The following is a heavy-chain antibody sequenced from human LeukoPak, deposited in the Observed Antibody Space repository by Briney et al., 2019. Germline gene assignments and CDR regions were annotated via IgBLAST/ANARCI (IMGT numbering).Heavy chain of an antibody. D-gene: IGHD3-10*01. CDR3: ATDGGPFDN. Sequence: GGSLRLSCAASGVPISGYWMSWVRQAPGKGLEWVANIKQDACEIYYVGSVKGRFTISRDNAKNSVFLQMNSLRAEDTAVYYCATDGGPFDNWGQGILVTVSS. V-gene: IGHV3-7*01. CDR1: GVPISGYW. J-gene: IGHJ4*02. CDR2: IKQDACEI.